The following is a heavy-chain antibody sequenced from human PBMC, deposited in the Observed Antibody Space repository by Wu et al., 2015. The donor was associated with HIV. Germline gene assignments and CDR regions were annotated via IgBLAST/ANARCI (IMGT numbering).Heavy chain of an antibody. CDR1: GGTFSSYA. J-gene: IGHJ6*03. CDR3: ARDLVDTAMAPNYYYYYYMDV. D-gene: IGHD5-18*01. CDR2: IIPIFGTA. Sequence: QVQLVQSGAEVKKPGSSVKVSCKASGGTFSSYAISWVRQAPGQGLEWMGGIIPIFGTANYAQKFQGRVTITADESTSTAYMELSSLRSEDTAVYYCARDLVDTAMAPNYYYYYYMDVWGKGTTVTVSS. V-gene: IGHV1-69*12.